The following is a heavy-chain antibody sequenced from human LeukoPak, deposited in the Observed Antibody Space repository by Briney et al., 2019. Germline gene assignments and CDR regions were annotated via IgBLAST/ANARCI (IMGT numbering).Heavy chain of an antibody. J-gene: IGHJ4*02. Sequence: GESLKISCXGSGYSFTSYWIGWVRQMPGKGLEWMGIIYPGDSDTRYSPSFQGQVTISADKSISTAYLQWSSLKASDTAMYYCARLGPPYYYDSSGYCDYWGQGTLVTVSS. CDR3: ARLGPPYYYDSSGYCDY. CDR1: GYSFTSYW. CDR2: IYPGDSDT. D-gene: IGHD3-22*01. V-gene: IGHV5-51*01.